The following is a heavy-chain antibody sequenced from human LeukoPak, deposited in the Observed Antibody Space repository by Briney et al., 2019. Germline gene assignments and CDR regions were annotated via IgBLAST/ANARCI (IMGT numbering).Heavy chain of an antibody. J-gene: IGHJ3*02. D-gene: IGHD1-26*01. CDR2: IYYSGST. CDR3: ARLVGAPDAFDI. Sequence: SETLSLTCTVSGGSISSYYWSWIRQPPGKGLEWIGYIYYSGSTNYNPSLKSRVTISVDTSKNQFSLKLSSVTAADTAVYYCARLVGAPDAFDIWGQGTMATVSS. CDR1: GGSISSYY. V-gene: IGHV4-59*01.